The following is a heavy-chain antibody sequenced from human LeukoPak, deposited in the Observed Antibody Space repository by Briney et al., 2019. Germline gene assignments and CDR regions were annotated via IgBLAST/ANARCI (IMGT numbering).Heavy chain of an antibody. CDR2: ISGSGGST. D-gene: IGHD3-22*01. V-gene: IGHV3-23*01. Sequence: GGSLRLSCAPSGFTFSRYAMSWVRQAPGKGLEWVSAISGSGGSTYYADSVTGRFTISRDNSNNTLYLQMNSLRAEDTAEYYCARGRGNFLIYESGGYSPFDYWGQGTLVTVSS. J-gene: IGHJ4*02. CDR1: GFTFSRYA. CDR3: ARGRGNFLIYESGGYSPFDY.